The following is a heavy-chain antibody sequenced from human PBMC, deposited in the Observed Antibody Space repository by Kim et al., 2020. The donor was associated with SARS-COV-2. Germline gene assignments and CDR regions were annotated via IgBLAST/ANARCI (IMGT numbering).Heavy chain of an antibody. CDR2: IYYSGST. CDR3: AGGVGFDP. D-gene: IGHD2-15*01. CDR1: GGSISSFY. J-gene: IGHJ5*02. V-gene: IGHV4-59*13. Sequence: SETLSLTCTVSGGSISSFYWSWIRQPPGKGLEWIGYIYYSGSTNYNPSLKSRVTMSVDTSKKQLSLKPSSVTAADTAVYYCAGGVGFDPWGQGTLVTVSS.